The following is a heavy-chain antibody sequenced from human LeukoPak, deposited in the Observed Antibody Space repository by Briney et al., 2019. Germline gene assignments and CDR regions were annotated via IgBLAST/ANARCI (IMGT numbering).Heavy chain of an antibody. Sequence: ASVKVSCKASGYNFTNFGISWVRQAPGQGLEWMGWVSGYLKDSNSAQKFYVKNTKYAERFLDSVTMTADTSTSTAYMELRSLKFDDTAVYFCARDLPVVALVMDYWGQGTLITVSS. CDR3: ARDLPVVALVMDY. CDR2: VSGYLKDSNSAQKFYVKNT. D-gene: IGHD2-15*01. CDR1: GYNFTNFG. V-gene: IGHV1-18*01. J-gene: IGHJ4*02.